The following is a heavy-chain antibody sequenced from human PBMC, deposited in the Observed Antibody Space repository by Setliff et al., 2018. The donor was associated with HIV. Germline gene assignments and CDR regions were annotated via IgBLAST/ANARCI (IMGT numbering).Heavy chain of an antibody. CDR2: IIPSLGTA. Sequence: EASVKVSCKSSGDTFSSYTITWVRQAPGQGLEWMGGIIPSLGTANYAQRFQGRVTFTADESTSTVYMELSSLRSEDTAMYYCARDAGYSGYAWNYWGQGTLVTVSS. CDR3: ARDAGYSGYAWNY. J-gene: IGHJ4*02. D-gene: IGHD5-12*01. V-gene: IGHV1-69*13. CDR1: GDTFSSYT.